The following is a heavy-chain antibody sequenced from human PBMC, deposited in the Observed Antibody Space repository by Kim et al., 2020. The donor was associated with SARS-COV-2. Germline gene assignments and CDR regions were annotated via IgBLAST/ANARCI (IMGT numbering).Heavy chain of an antibody. CDR2: INHSGST. J-gene: IGHJ4*02. D-gene: IGHD1-7*01. CDR3: ARGEELELVH. V-gene: IGHV4-34*01. CDR1: GGSFSGYY. Sequence: SETLSLTCAVYGGSFSGYYWSWIRQPPGKGLEWIGEINHSGSTNYNPSLKSRVTISVDTSKNQFSLKLSSVTAADTAVYYCARGEELELVHWGQGTLVTV.